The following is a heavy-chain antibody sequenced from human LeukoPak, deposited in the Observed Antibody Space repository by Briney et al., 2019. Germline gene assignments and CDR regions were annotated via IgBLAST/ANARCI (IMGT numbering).Heavy chain of an antibody. J-gene: IGHJ4*02. CDR3: AKAYCSSTSCSWDY. V-gene: IGHV3-23*01. CDR2: ISGSGGST. CDR1: GFTFSSYA. Sequence: PGGSLRLSCAASGFTFSSYAMSWVRQAPGKGLEWVSAISGSGGSTYYADSVKGRFTISRDNSKNTLYLQMNSLRAEDTAVYYCAKAYCSSTSCSWDYWGQGTLVTVSS. D-gene: IGHD2-2*01.